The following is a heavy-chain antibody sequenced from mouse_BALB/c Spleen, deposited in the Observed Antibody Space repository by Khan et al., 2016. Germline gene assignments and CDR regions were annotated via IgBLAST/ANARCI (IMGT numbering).Heavy chain of an antibody. Sequence: VQLKESGPSLVKPSQSLSLTCSVTGDSITSGYWNWIRKFPGNKLEYMGYISYSGSTYYNPSLKSRISITRDTSKNQYSLQLNSMTTEDTATDYCARGITTAPYAMDYWGQGTSVTVSA. CDR2: ISYSGST. CDR3: ARGITTAPYAMDY. V-gene: IGHV3-8*02. J-gene: IGHJ4*01. D-gene: IGHD1-2*01. CDR1: GDSITSGY.